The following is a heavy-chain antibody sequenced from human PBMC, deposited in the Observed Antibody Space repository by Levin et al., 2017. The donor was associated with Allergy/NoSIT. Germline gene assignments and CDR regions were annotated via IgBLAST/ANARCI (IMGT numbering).Heavy chain of an antibody. V-gene: IGHV1-69*04. CDR2: IIPILGIA. CDR3: ARDRYSTQRYSGSHYYPDY. D-gene: IGHD1-26*01. J-gene: IGHJ4*02. Sequence: SVKVSCKASGGTFSSYAISWVRQAPGQGLEWMGRIIPILGIANYAQKFQGRVTITADKSTSTAYMELSSLRSEDTAVYYCARDRYSTQRYSGSHYYPDYWGQGTLVTVSS. CDR1: GGTFSSYA.